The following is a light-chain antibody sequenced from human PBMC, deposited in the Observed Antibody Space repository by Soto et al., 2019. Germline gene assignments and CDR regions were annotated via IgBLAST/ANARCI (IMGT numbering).Light chain of an antibody. V-gene: IGKV3-20*01. J-gene: IGKJ2*01. Sequence: EIVLTQSPGTLSLSPGERATLSCRASQSVSSTYLAWYQQKSGQAPRLVIDAASNRATGIPDRFSGSASGADFTLTISRLEAEDCTIYYCQKYETALSMYTFGQGTKLEIK. CDR2: AAS. CDR3: QKYETALSMYT. CDR1: QSVSSTY.